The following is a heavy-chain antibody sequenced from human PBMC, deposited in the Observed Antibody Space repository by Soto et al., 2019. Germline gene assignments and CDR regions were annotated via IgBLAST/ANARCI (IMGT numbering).Heavy chain of an antibody. CDR3: ATITIFGVVPNYFDY. V-gene: IGHV4-59*08. J-gene: IGHJ4*02. CDR1: GGTISSWY. Sequence: PSETLSLTCTVSGGTISSWYWSWIRQPPGKGLEWIGYIYYSGSTNYNPSLKSRVTISVDTSKNQFSLKLSSVTAADTAVYYCATITIFGVVPNYFDYWGQGTLVTVSS. D-gene: IGHD3-3*01. CDR2: IYYSGST.